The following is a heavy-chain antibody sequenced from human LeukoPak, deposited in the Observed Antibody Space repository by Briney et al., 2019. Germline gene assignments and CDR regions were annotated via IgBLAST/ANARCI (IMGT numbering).Heavy chain of an antibody. CDR1: GGSISGSSYY. CDR3: ARLRGAMTPVTSDFDY. J-gene: IGHJ4*02. CDR2: GFYSGSA. D-gene: IGHD4-17*01. Sequence: SESLSLTCTVSGGSISGSSYYWAWVRQPPGKGLEWVGSGFYSGSAYSNPSLRSRVTISVDTSRNQFSLNLSSVTAADTAVYYCARLRGAMTPVTSDFDYWGQGTLVTVSS. V-gene: IGHV4-39*01.